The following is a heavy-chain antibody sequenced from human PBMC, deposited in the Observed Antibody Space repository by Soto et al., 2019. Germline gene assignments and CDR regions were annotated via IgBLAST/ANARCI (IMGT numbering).Heavy chain of an antibody. D-gene: IGHD2-2*01. Sequence: SETLSLTCAVYGGSFSGYYWSWIRQPPGKGLEWIGEINHSGSTNYNPSLKSRVTISVDTSKNQFSLKLSSVTAADTAVYYCARGRGYCSSTSCLPYYYYMDVWGKGTTVTVSS. V-gene: IGHV4-34*01. CDR2: INHSGST. J-gene: IGHJ6*03. CDR3: ARGRGYCSSTSCLPYYYYMDV. CDR1: GGSFSGYY.